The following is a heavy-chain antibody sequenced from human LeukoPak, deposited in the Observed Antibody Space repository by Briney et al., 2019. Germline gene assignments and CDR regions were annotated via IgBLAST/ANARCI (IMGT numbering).Heavy chain of an antibody. V-gene: IGHV1-69*13. CDR3: ARSGTYYDFWSGYYAAN. J-gene: IGHJ4*02. D-gene: IGHD3-3*01. Sequence: GASVKVSCKASGYTFTSYGISWVRQAPGQGLEWMGGIIPIFGTANYAQKFQGRVTITADESTSTAYMELSSLRSEDTAVYYCARSGTYYDFWSGYYAANWGQGTLVTVSS. CDR2: IIPIFGTA. CDR1: GYTFTSYG.